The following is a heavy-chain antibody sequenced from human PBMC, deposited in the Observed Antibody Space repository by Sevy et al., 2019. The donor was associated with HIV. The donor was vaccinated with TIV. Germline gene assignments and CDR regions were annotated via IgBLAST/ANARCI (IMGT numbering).Heavy chain of an antibody. D-gene: IGHD6-19*01. Sequence: SETLSLTCTVSGGSISSSTYYWGWIRQPPGKGLEWIGSIYYSGSTDYNPSLKSRVTISVDTSKNQFSLKLSSVTAADTAVYYCARLLGGSSGWSDYFDYWGQGTLVTVSS. CDR1: GGSISSSTYY. CDR2: IYYSGST. J-gene: IGHJ4*02. V-gene: IGHV4-39*01. CDR3: ARLLGGSSGWSDYFDY.